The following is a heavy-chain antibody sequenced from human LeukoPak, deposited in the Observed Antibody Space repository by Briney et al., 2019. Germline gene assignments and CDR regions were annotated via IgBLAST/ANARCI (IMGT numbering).Heavy chain of an antibody. D-gene: IGHD6-19*01. CDR2: IYTSGST. V-gene: IGHV4-61*02. Sequence: SETLSLTCTVSGNSISSGDNYWSWIRQPAGKGLEWIGRIYTSGSTNYNPSLKSRVTISGDTSKNQFSLRLSSVTAADTAVYYCARGTPEQWPDKCYFDSWGQGTLVTVSS. CDR3: ARGTPEQWPDKCYFDS. CDR1: GNSISSGDNY. J-gene: IGHJ4*02.